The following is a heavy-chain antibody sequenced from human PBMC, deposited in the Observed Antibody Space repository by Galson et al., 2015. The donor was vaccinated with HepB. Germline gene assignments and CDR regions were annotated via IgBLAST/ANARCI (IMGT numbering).Heavy chain of an antibody. D-gene: IGHD3-3*01. CDR3: ARGQGISRSGGDGFDI. CDR2: VDTNNSDT. Sequence: SVKVSCKASGYTFDNYFITWVRQAPGQGLEWMGWVDTNNSDTVYARQFQGRVTITSDTPTTTAYMELWSLGYDDTAVYYCARGQGISRSGGDGFDIWGQGTLVTVSS. CDR1: GYTFDNYF. V-gene: IGHV1-18*04. J-gene: IGHJ3*02.